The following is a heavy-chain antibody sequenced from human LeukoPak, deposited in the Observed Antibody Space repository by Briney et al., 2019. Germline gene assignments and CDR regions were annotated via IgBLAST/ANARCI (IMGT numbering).Heavy chain of an antibody. J-gene: IGHJ1*01. D-gene: IGHD3-10*01. V-gene: IGHV3-9*01. Sequence: GGSLGLSCAASGFTLSSYSMNWVRQAPGKGLEWVSGIYWNSVTIGYADSVKGRFTISRDNAKNSVFLQMNSLRAEDAALYYCATGMFSSGDEYLHHWGQGTLVTVSS. CDR1: GFTLSSYS. CDR3: ATGMFSSGDEYLHH. CDR2: IYWNSVTI.